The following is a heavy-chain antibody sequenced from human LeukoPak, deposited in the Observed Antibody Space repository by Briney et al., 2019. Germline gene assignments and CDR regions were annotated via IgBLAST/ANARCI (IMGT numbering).Heavy chain of an antibody. V-gene: IGHV4-61*08. CDR1: GGSISSGGYY. Sequence: SQTLSLTCTVSGGSISSGGYYWSWIRQPPGKGLEWIGYIYYSGSTNYNPSVKSRVTISVDTSKNQFSLRLSSVTAADTAVYYCARSQLLWFGELTVPDGFDIWGQGTMVTVSS. CDR2: IYYSGST. D-gene: IGHD3-10*01. CDR3: ARSQLLWFGELTVPDGFDI. J-gene: IGHJ3*02.